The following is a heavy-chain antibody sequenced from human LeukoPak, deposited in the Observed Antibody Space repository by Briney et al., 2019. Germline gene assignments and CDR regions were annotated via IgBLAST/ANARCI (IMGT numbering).Heavy chain of an antibody. CDR2: IYYSGST. Sequence: SETLSLTCTVSGGSISSYYWSWIRQPPGKGLEWIGYIYYSGSTNYNPSLKSRVTISVDTSKNQFSLKLSSVTAADTAVYYCARGGAVALLDYWGQGTLVTVS. D-gene: IGHD6-19*01. CDR1: GGSISSYY. J-gene: IGHJ4*02. V-gene: IGHV4-59*01. CDR3: ARGGAVALLDY.